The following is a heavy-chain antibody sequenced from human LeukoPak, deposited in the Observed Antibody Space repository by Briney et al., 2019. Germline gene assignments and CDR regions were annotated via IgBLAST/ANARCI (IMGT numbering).Heavy chain of an antibody. J-gene: IGHJ4*02. V-gene: IGHV3-66*04. Sequence: PGGSLRLSCAASGFTVSSNYMSWVRQAPGKGLEWVSVIYSGGSTYYADSVKGRFTISRDNSKNTLYLQMNSLRAEDTAVYYCAGPADYDFWSGFLYWGQGTLVTVSS. CDR3: AGPADYDFWSGFLY. CDR2: IYSGGST. CDR1: GFTVSSNY. D-gene: IGHD3-3*01.